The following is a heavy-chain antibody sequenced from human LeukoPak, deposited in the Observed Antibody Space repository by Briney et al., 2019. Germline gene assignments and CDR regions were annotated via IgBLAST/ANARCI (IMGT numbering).Heavy chain of an antibody. D-gene: IGHD3-16*02. J-gene: IGHJ4*02. CDR1: GRSISSYY. CDR2: IYYSGST. Sequence: SETLSLTCTVSGRSISSYYWSWIRQPPAKGLEWIGYIYYSGSTNYNPSLKSRVTISVDTSKNQFSLKLSSVTAADTAVYYCARHGPIDDYVWGSYRYPFDYWGQGTLVTVSS. V-gene: IGHV4-59*08. CDR3: ARHGPIDDYVWGSYRYPFDY.